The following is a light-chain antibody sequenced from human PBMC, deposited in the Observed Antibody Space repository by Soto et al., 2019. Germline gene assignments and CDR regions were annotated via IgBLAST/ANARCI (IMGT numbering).Light chain of an antibody. J-gene: IGKJ4*01. CDR1: QDVSFW. Sequence: DIQMTQSPSSVSASVGDRVTITCRASQDVSFWLAWYQQKPGQAPKLLVYTATTLQTGVPSRFSGSGSGTHFTLTINGLQPEDFATYYCQQSNTFDTFGGGTRVEI. CDR2: TAT. V-gene: IGKV1D-12*01. CDR3: QQSNTFDT.